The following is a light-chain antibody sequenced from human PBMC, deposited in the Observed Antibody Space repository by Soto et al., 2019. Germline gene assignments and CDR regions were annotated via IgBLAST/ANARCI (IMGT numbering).Light chain of an antibody. CDR2: EVS. V-gene: IGLV2-14*01. J-gene: IGLJ3*02. CDR1: SSDVGGYNY. CDR3: SSYRGSNSWV. Sequence: QSALTQPASVSASPGQSITISCTGTSSDVGGYNYVSWYQQHPGKAPQLMIFEVSNRPSGVSNRFSGSKSDNTASLPISGLQPEDEADYYCSSYRGSNSWVFGGGTKLTVL.